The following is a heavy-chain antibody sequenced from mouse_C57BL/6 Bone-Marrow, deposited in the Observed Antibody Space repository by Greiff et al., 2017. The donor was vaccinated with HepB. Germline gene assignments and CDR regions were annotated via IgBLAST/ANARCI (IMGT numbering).Heavy chain of an antibody. V-gene: IGHV5-17*01. D-gene: IGHD2-1*01. CDR1: GFTFSDYG. CDR2: ISSGSSTI. Sequence: EVMLVESGGGLVKPGGSLKLSCAASGFTFSDYGMHWVRQAPEKGLEWVAYISSGSSTIYYADTVKGRFTISRDNAKNTLFLQMTSLRSEDTAMYYCAPFYYNAMDYWGQGTSVTVSS. CDR3: APFYYNAMDY. J-gene: IGHJ4*01.